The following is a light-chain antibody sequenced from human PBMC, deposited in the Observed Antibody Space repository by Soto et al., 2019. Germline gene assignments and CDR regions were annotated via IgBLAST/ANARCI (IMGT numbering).Light chain of an antibody. CDR3: QQYSIWRR. J-gene: IGKJ1*01. CDR1: ESVSTN. CDR2: GAS. V-gene: IGKV3-15*01. Sequence: EKEMKHSAAALSVAPCGRRTLSYRASESVSTNLAWYQQKAGQAPRLLIYGASTRATGIPARFSGSVSWTEFTLTISSLQSEGLAVYYSQQYSIWRRLGQGTKVDIK.